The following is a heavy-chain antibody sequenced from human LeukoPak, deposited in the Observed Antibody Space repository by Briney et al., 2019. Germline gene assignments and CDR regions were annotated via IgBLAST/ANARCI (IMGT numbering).Heavy chain of an antibody. CDR1: GDSITSSYW. CDR2: IYWDDDK. Sequence: TLSLTCPVSGDSITSSYWSWIRQPPGKALEWLALIYWDDDKRYSPSLKSRLTITKDTSKNQVVLTMTNMDPVDTATYYCAHWPITIRPGAFDIWGQGTMVTVSS. D-gene: IGHD5-24*01. V-gene: IGHV2-5*08. J-gene: IGHJ3*02. CDR3: AHWPITIRPGAFDI.